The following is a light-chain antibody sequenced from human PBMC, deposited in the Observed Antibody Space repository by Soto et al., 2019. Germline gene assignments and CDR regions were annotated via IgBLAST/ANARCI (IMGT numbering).Light chain of an antibody. Sequence: EIVLTQSPGTLSLSPGERATLSCRASQSVSSYLAWYQQKPGQAPSLLIYDVSNRATGIPARFSGSGAGTDFTRTISSLEPEDVAVDYCQHRYNWLIAFGQGTRLEIK. CDR1: QSVSSY. J-gene: IGKJ5*01. V-gene: IGKV3D-11*02. CDR2: DVS. CDR3: QHRYNWLIA.